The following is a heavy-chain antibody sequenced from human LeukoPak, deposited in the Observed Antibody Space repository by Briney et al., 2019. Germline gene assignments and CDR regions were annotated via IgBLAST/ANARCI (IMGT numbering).Heavy chain of an antibody. CDR1: GGSISSSSYY. CDR2: IYYSGST. D-gene: IGHD2-15*01. CDR3: ARARGYLDY. J-gene: IGHJ4*02. V-gene: IGHV4-39*07. Sequence: SETLSLTCIVSGGSISSSSYYWGWIRQPPGKGLEWIGSIYYSGSTYYNPSLKSRVTISVDTSKNQFSLKLSSVTAADTAVYYCARARGYLDYWGQGTLVTVSS.